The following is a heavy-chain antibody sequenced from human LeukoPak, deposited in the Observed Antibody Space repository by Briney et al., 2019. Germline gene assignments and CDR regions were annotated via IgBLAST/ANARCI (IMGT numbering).Heavy chain of an antibody. CDR1: GGSFSGYY. V-gene: IGHV4-34*01. D-gene: IGHD1-26*01. CDR2: INHSGGT. Sequence: SETVSLTCAVYGGSFSGYYWSWIRQPPGKGLEWIGEINHSGGTNYNPSLKSRVTISVDTSKNQFSLKLSSVTAADTAVYYCASAPPLGYWGQGTLVTVSS. J-gene: IGHJ4*02. CDR3: ASAPPLGY.